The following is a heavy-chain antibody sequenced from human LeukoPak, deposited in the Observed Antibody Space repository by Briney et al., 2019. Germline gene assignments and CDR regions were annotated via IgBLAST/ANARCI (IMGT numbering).Heavy chain of an antibody. J-gene: IGHJ6*03. D-gene: IGHD6-13*01. V-gene: IGHV3-30*02. CDR2: IRYDGSNK. CDR3: AESQQLVRVPYYYYYYYMDV. CDR1: GFTFSSYG. Sequence: GGSLRLSCAASGFTFSSYGMHWVRQAPGKGLEWVAFIRYDGSNKYYADSVKGRFTISRDNSKNTLYLQMNSLRAEDTAVYYCAESQQLVRVPYYYYYYYMDVWGKGTTVTISS.